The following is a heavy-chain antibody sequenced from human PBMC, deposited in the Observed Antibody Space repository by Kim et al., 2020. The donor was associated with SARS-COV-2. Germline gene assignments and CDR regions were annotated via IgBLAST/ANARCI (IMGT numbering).Heavy chain of an antibody. V-gene: IGHV3-33*01. Sequence: GGSLRLSCAASGFTFSSYGMHWVRQAPGKGLEWVAVIWYDGSNKYYADSVKGRFTISRDNSKNTLYLQMNSLRAEDTAVYYCARDGRLFGVVMTIHPRDAFDIWGQGTMVTVSS. D-gene: IGHD3-3*01. CDR3: ARDGRLFGVVMTIHPRDAFDI. CDR1: GFTFSSYG. CDR2: IWYDGSNK. J-gene: IGHJ3*02.